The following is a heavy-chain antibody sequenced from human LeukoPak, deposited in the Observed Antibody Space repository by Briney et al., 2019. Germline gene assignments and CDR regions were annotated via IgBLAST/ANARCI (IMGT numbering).Heavy chain of an antibody. Sequence: PSETLSLTCTVSGGSISSYYWSWIRQPPGKGLEWIGFISYSGSTNYNPSLKSRVTISIDTSKNQFSLKLRSVTAADTAIYYCARQGYDILTGYIDAFDIWGQGTMVTVSS. CDR1: GGSISSYY. CDR2: ISYSGST. CDR3: ARQGYDILTGYIDAFDI. V-gene: IGHV4-59*08. J-gene: IGHJ3*02. D-gene: IGHD3-9*01.